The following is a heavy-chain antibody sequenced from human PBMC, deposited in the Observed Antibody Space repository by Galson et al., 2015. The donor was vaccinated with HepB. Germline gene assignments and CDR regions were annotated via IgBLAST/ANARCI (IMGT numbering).Heavy chain of an antibody. CDR3: TRGRFGGGPFDY. Sequence: SLRLSCAASGFTLISFDMHWVRQAPGKGLEWVAFISYDGSDKYYADSVRGRFTISRDNSNNTLHLQMSSLRAEDTAVYYCTRGRFGGGPFDYWGQGTLVTVSS. D-gene: IGHD3-16*01. J-gene: IGHJ4*02. V-gene: IGHV3-30-3*01. CDR2: ISYDGSDK. CDR1: GFTLISFD.